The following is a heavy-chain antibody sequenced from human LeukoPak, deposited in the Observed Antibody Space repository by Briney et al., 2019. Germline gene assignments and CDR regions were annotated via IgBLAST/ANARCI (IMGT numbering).Heavy chain of an antibody. Sequence: SVKVSCKASGGTFSSYAISWVRQAPGQGLEWMGRIIPIFGTANYAQKFQGRVTITADKSTSTAYMELSSLRSEDTAVYYCARDLYLGYCSGGSCYPPNDAFDIWGQGTMVTVSS. V-gene: IGHV1-69*06. CDR3: ARDLYLGYCSGGSCYPPNDAFDI. J-gene: IGHJ3*02. CDR1: GGTFSSYA. D-gene: IGHD2-15*01. CDR2: IIPIFGTA.